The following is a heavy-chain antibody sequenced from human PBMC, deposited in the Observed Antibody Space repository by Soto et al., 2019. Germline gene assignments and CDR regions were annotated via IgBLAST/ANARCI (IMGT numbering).Heavy chain of an antibody. D-gene: IGHD3-3*01. J-gene: IGHJ4*02. V-gene: IGHV4-34*01. Sequence: AETLSLTCAVYGGSFSGYYWSWIRQPPGKGLEWIGEINHSGSTNYNPSLKSRVTISVDTSKNQFSLKLSSVTAADTAVYYCARGRFIAEPNFDYWGQGTLVTVSS. CDR1: GGSFSGYY. CDR3: ARGRFIAEPNFDY. CDR2: INHSGST.